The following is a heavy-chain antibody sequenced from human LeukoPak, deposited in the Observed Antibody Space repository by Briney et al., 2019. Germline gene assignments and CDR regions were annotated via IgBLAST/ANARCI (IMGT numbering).Heavy chain of an antibody. CDR1: GFTFSSYS. CDR2: ISSSSSTI. CDR3: AKDPRTSGYYDSSGYPDY. V-gene: IGHV3-48*01. J-gene: IGHJ4*02. D-gene: IGHD3-22*01. Sequence: GGSLRLSCAASGFTFSSYSMNWVRQAPGKGLEWVSYISSSSSTIYYADSVKGRFTISRDNSKNTLYLQMNSLRAEDTAVYYCAKDPRTSGYYDSSGYPDYWGQGTLVTVSS.